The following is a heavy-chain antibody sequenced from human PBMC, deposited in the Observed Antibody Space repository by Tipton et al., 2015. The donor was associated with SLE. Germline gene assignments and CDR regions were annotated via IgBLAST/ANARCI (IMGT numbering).Heavy chain of an antibody. CDR3: ARVGLQWLIRYYFDY. CDR1: DGSISGYY. D-gene: IGHD6-19*01. CDR2: FYHGEKT. J-gene: IGHJ4*02. V-gene: IGHV4-59*01. Sequence: TLSLTCIVSDGSISGYYWTWIRQPPGKGLEWIGNFYHGEKTNYNPSLKSRVTISGATSTNQISLTVRSVTAADTAVYYCARVGLQWLIRYYFDYWGQGALVTVSS.